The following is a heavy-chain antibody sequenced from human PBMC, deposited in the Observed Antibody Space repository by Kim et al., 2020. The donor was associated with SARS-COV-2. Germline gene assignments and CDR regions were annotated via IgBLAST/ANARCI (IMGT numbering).Heavy chain of an antibody. V-gene: IGHV3-7*03. J-gene: IGHJ2*01. CDR2: IKQDGSEK. CDR3: ARAPGYYDILTRYFDL. D-gene: IGHD3-9*01. Sequence: GGSLRLSCAASGFTFSSYWMSWVRQAPGKGLEWVANIKQDGSEKYYVDSVKGRFTISRDNAKNSLYLQMNSLRAEDTAVYYCARAPGYYDILTRYFDLWGRGTLVTVSS. CDR1: GFTFSSYW.